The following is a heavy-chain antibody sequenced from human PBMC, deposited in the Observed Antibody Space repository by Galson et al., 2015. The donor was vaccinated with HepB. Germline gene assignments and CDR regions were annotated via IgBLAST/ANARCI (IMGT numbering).Heavy chain of an antibody. V-gene: IGHV4-39*01. CDR2: IYYTGTT. Sequence: ETLSLTCAVSGASTSSNTYYWSWIRQPPGRGLAWIGRIYYTGTTYYHQALKSRVTISLDTSKNHFSLKLRSVTAADTAVYYCARHVGESGSYGMDVWGQGTTVTVSS. CDR3: ARHVGESGSYGMDV. J-gene: IGHJ6*02. D-gene: IGHD2-15*01. CDR1: GASTSSNTYY.